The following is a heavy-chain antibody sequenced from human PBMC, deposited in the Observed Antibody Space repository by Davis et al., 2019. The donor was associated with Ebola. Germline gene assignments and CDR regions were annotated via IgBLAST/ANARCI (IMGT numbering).Heavy chain of an antibody. J-gene: IGHJ4*02. Sequence: GESLKISCAASGFTFTRHWMSWVRQAPGKGLEWVANIKQDGGETYYVDSVKGRFTISRDNAKNSLYLQMNSLRAEDTAVYYCARSVIDDSSGYYFDYWGQGTLVTVSS. D-gene: IGHD3-22*01. CDR3: ARSVIDDSSGYYFDY. CDR1: GFTFTRHW. CDR2: IKQDGGET. V-gene: IGHV3-7*01.